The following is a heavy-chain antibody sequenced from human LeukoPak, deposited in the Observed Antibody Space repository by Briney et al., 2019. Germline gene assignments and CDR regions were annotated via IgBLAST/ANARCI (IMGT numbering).Heavy chain of an antibody. CDR3: VRGMTAPDY. CDR2: ISGGGDTT. D-gene: IGHD2-21*02. CDR1: GFTFNHYA. Sequence: GGSLRLSCAASGFTFNHYAMSWVRQAPGRGLELVSSISGGGDTTWYADSAKGRFTISRDNSQSTLYLQMNGLRAEDTAVYYCVRGMTAPDYWGQGSLVTVSS. J-gene: IGHJ4*02. V-gene: IGHV3-23*01.